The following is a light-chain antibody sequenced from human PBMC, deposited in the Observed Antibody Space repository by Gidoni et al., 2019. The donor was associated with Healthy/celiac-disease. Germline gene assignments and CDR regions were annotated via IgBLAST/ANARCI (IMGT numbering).Light chain of an antibody. CDR1: QSISSY. CDR2: AAS. CDR3: QQSYSTPYT. J-gene: IGKJ2*01. V-gene: IGKV1-39*01. Sequence: ITCRASQSISSYLNWYQQKPGKAPKLLIYAASSLQSGVPSRFSGSGSGTDFTLTISSLQPEDFATYYCQQSYSTPYTFGQGTKLEIK.